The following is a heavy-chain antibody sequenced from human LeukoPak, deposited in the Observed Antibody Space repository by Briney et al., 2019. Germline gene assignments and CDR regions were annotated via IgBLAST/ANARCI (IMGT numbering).Heavy chain of an antibody. CDR3: ARRAAADTNYYYYYMDV. D-gene: IGHD6-13*01. J-gene: IGHJ6*03. CDR1: GGSISSYY. CDR2: IYYSGST. Sequence: SETLSLTCTVSGGSISSYYWSWIRQPAGKGLEWIGYIYYSGSTYYNPSLKSRVTISVDTSKNQFSLKLSSVTAADTAVYYCARRAAADTNYYYYYMDVWGKGTTVTVSS. V-gene: IGHV4-59*06.